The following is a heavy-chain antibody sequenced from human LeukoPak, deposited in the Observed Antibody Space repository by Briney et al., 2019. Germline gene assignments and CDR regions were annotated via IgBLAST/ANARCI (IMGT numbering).Heavy chain of an antibody. V-gene: IGHV1-8*02. D-gene: IGHD3-22*01. CDR1: GYTFTSYG. J-gene: IGHJ4*02. CDR3: ARVGYYDSSGTIDY. CDR2: MNPNSGNT. Sequence: ASVKVSCKASGYTFTSYGISWVRQAPGQGLEWMGWMNPNSGNTGYAQKFQGRVTMTRNTSISTAYMELSSLRSEDTAVYYCARVGYYDSSGTIDYWGQGTLVTVSS.